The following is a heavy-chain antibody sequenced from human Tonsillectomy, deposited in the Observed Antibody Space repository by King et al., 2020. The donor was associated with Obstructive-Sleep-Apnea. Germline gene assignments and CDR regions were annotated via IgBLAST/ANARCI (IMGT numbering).Heavy chain of an antibody. Sequence: GQRVQEGAEGKKRGAAGKGAGKEAGYTFTGDYMQRGGQDRGEGTERRGGNKANRGGTNYAQKFQGRVTMTRDTSISTAYMELSRLRSDDTAVYYCARGGEWELPQDFDYWGQGTLVTVSS. J-gene: IGHJ4*02. D-gene: IGHD1-26*01. CDR1: GYTFTGDY. CDR3: ARGGEWELPQDFDY. CDR2: NKANRGGT. V-gene: IGHV1-2*02.